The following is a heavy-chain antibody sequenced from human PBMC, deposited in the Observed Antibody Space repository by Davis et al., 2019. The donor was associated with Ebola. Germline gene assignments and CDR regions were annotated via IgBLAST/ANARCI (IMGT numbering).Heavy chain of an antibody. CDR1: GGSISSYY. Sequence: SETLSLACTVSGGSISSYYWSWIRQTPGKGLEWIGYIYYTGRVEYNPPLQSRVTISIDTSESRFSLKLTSVTPADTAVYYCARGGQGVGAGRWLDPWGQGNLVIASS. CDR3: ARGGQGVGAGRWLDP. J-gene: IGHJ5*02. CDR2: IYYTGRV. V-gene: IGHV4-59*01. D-gene: IGHD1-26*01.